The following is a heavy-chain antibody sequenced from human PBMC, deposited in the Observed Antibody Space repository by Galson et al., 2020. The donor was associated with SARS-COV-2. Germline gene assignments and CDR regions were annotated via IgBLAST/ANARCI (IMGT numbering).Heavy chain of an antibody. CDR3: AGYDFWSGYIDY. V-gene: IGHV1-8*01. CDR1: GYGFTSYD. Sequence: ASVKVSCKTSGYGFTSYDIHWVRQATGQELEWMAWMNPNSGNTKYTQKLQGRVTLTSDTSASTVYLELSGLRSEDTAVYYCAGYDFWSGYIDYWGQGTQVIVSS. D-gene: IGHD3-3*01. J-gene: IGHJ4*02. CDR2: MNPNSGNT.